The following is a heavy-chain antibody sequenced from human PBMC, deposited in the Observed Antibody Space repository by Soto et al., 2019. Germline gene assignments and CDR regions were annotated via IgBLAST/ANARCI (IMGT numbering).Heavy chain of an antibody. CDR2: INQDGSER. Sequence: GGSLRLSCAGSGLTFRNDWLTWVRQAPGKGLEWVANINQDGSERYYVDSVRGRFTISRDNVENSLYLQLNSLRPEDTAVYYCSFYSDVVSAAAPWAQGTLVTVSS. D-gene: IGHD4-4*01. CDR1: GLTFRNDW. J-gene: IGHJ5*02. V-gene: IGHV3-7*03. CDR3: SFYSDVVSAAAP.